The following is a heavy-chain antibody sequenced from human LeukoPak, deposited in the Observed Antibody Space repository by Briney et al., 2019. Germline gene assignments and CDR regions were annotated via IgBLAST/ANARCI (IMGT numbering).Heavy chain of an antibody. CDR3: ARDLIVGATTA. Sequence: SVKDSCKASGGTFSSYAISWVRQAPGQGLEWMGRIIPILGIANYAQKFQGRVTITADKSTSTAYMELSSLRSEDTAVYYCARDLIVGATTAWGQGTLVIVSS. J-gene: IGHJ4*02. D-gene: IGHD1-26*01. V-gene: IGHV1-69*04. CDR2: IIPILGIA. CDR1: GGTFSSYA.